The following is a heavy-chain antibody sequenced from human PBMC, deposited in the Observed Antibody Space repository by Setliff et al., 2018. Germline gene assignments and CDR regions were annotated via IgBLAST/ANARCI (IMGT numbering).Heavy chain of an antibody. V-gene: IGHV4-59*01. CDR1: GGSFSGYY. Sequence: SETLSLTCAVYGGSFSGYYWSWIRQPPGKGLEWIGYIYYSGSTNYNPSLKSRVTISVDTSKNQFSLKLSSVTAADTAVYYCARDRPRTSDYNFWSGLTHAFDIWGQGTMVTVSS. CDR3: ARDRPRTSDYNFWSGLTHAFDI. J-gene: IGHJ3*02. D-gene: IGHD3-3*01. CDR2: IYYSGST.